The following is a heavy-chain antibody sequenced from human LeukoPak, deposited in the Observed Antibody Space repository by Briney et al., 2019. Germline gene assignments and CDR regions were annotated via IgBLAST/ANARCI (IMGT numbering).Heavy chain of an antibody. CDR1: GFTFSSYG. D-gene: IGHD6-6*01. Sequence: PGRSLRLSCAASGFTFSSYGMHWVRQAPGKGLEWVAVISYDGSNKYYADSVKGRFTISRDNSKNTLYLQMNSLRAEDTAVYYCAKDTGGYSSSSYFDYWGQGTLVTVSS. J-gene: IGHJ4*02. CDR2: ISYDGSNK. V-gene: IGHV3-30*18. CDR3: AKDTGGYSSSSYFDY.